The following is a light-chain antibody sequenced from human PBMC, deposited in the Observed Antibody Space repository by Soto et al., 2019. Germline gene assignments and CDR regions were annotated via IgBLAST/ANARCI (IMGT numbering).Light chain of an antibody. Sequence: QSALTQPPSVSGSPGQSVTISCSGTSSDIGSYTRVSWYQQSPGTAPKLMIYEVGDRPLGVPDRFSGSKSGNTASLSISGLQADDEAYYYCSSYTVSGTLEFGGGTKLTVL. CDR1: SSDIGSYTR. CDR3: SSYTVSGTLE. CDR2: EVG. J-gene: IGLJ3*02. V-gene: IGLV2-18*02.